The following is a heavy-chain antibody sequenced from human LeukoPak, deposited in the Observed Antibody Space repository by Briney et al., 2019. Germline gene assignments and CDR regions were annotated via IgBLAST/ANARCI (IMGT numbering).Heavy chain of an antibody. CDR2: ISSSSSNI. CDR3: ARVRVGATYFMDV. CDR1: GFTFSTFA. V-gene: IGHV3-48*01. D-gene: IGHD1-26*01. Sequence: GGSLRLSCGASGFTFSTFAMNWVRQAPGKGLEWLSYISSSSSNIYYADSVKGRFTISRDNAKNSLHLQMNSLRAEDTAVYYCARVRVGATYFMDVWGKGTTVTVSS. J-gene: IGHJ6*03.